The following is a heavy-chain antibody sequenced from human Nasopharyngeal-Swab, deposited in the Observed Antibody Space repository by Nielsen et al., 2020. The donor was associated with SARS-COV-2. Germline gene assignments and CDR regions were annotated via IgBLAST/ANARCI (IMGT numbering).Heavy chain of an antibody. V-gene: IGHV3-53*01. CDR2: IYSGGST. D-gene: IGHD3-3*01. CDR3: ARGVGVDDFWSGRFDY. CDR1: GFTVSSNY. Sequence: GGSLRLSCAASGFTVSSNYMSWVRQAPGKGLEWVSVIYSGGSTYYADSVKGRFTISRDNSKNTLYLQMNSLRAEDTAVYYCARGVGVDDFWSGRFDYWGQGTPVTVSS. J-gene: IGHJ4*02.